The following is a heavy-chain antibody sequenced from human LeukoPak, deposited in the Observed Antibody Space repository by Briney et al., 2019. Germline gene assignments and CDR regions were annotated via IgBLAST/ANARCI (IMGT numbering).Heavy chain of an antibody. CDR3: ARDLASPGSGSRMDV. CDR1: GFTVSSNY. J-gene: IGHJ6*02. D-gene: IGHD3-10*01. CDR2: IYSGGST. V-gene: IGHV3-66*01. Sequence: QTGGSLILSCAASGFTVSSNYMSWVRQAPGKGLEWVSVIYSGGSTYYADSVKGRFTISRDNSKNTLYLQMNSLRAEDTAVYYCARDLASPGSGSRMDVWGQGTTVTVSS.